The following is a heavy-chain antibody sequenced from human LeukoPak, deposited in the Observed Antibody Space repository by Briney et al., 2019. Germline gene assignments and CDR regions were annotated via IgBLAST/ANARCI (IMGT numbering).Heavy chain of an antibody. Sequence: SVKVSCKASGGTFSSYAISWVRQAPGQGLEWMGGIIPIFGTANYAQKFQGRVTITADESTSTAYMELSSLRSEDTAVYYCARDSNSNYESYYYYGMDVWGQGTTVTVSS. D-gene: IGHD4-11*01. V-gene: IGHV1-69*13. CDR3: ARDSNSNYESYYYYGMDV. CDR2: IIPIFGTA. J-gene: IGHJ6*02. CDR1: GGTFSSYA.